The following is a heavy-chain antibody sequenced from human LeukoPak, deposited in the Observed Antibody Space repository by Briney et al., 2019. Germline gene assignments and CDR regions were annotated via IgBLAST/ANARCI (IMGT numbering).Heavy chain of an antibody. CDR3: ARHARGPSWYLDL. V-gene: IGHV4-59*08. D-gene: IGHD6-6*01. Sequence: PSETLSLTCTVSGGSISSYYWSWIRQPPGKGLEWVGYIYYSGSTNYNPSLKSRVTISVDTSKNQFSLKLSSVTAADTAVYYCARHARGPSWYLDLWGRGTLVTVSS. J-gene: IGHJ2*01. CDR2: IYYSGST. CDR1: GGSISSYY.